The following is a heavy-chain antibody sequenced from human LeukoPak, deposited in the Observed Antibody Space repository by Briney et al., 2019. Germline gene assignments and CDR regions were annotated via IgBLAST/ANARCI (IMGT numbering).Heavy chain of an antibody. CDR1: GFTFSSYG. D-gene: IGHD3-22*01. CDR2: IWYDGSNK. Sequence: PGGSLGLSCAASGFTFSSYGMHWLRQAPGKGLEWVAVIWYDGSNKYYADSVKGRFTISRDNSKNTLYLQMNSLRSEDTAVYYCARDAGLGVVVTAGDWFDPWGQGTLVTVSS. CDR3: ARDAGLGVVVTAGDWFDP. J-gene: IGHJ5*02. V-gene: IGHV3-33*01.